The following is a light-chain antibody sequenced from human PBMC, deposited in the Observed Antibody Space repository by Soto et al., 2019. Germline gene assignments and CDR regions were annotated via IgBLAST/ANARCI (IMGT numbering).Light chain of an antibody. CDR1: QSVSSSY. J-gene: IGKJ4*01. V-gene: IGKV3-20*01. CDR3: QQYGTSALT. CDR2: GTS. Sequence: ILLTQSPGTLSLSPGERATLSCRASQSVSSSYLVWYQQRPGQPPRLLIYGTSTRAAGISDRFSGSGSGTDFTLTIYRLEPGDSAVYYCQQYGTSALTFGGGTK.